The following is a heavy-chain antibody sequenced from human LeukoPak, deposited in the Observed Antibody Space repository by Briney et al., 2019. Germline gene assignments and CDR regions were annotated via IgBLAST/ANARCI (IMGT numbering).Heavy chain of an antibody. V-gene: IGHV3-23*01. CDR2: ISGSGGST. CDR1: GFTFSSYA. J-gene: IGHJ6*04. D-gene: IGHD2-2*01. CDR3: AKDSYQPDQYYYYYYGMYV. Sequence: GGSLRLSCAASGFTFSSYAMSWVRQAPGKGLEWVSAISGSGGSTYYADSVKGRFTISRDNSKNTLYLQMNSLRAEDTAVYYCAKDSYQPDQYYYYYYGMYVWGKGTTVTVSS.